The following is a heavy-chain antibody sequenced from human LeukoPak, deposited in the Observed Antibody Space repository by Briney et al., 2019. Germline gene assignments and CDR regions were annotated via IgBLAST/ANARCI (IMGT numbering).Heavy chain of an antibody. Sequence: SKTLSLTCTVSGGSISSYYWSWIRQPPGKGLEWIGYIYYSGSTNYNPSLKSRVTISVDTSKNQFSLNLSSVTAADTAVFYCARLSTWNDGVDAFDIWGQGTMVTVSS. CDR2: IYYSGST. CDR3: ARLSTWNDGVDAFDI. CDR1: GGSISSYY. D-gene: IGHD1-1*01. V-gene: IGHV4-59*12. J-gene: IGHJ3*02.